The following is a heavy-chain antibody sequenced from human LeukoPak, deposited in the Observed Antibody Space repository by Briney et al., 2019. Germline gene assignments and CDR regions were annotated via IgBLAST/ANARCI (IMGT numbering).Heavy chain of an antibody. CDR3: VRDRELGS. CDR1: GGSISIYY. Sequence: SETLSLTCTVSGGSISIYYWNWIRQPPGKVLEWIGYIYTSGHTDYNRSFKRRITISADTSKNQFSLKLTSVTAADTAVYYCVRDRELGSWGQGTLVTVSS. D-gene: IGHD3-10*01. V-gene: IGHV4-59*01. CDR2: IYTSGHT. J-gene: IGHJ5*02.